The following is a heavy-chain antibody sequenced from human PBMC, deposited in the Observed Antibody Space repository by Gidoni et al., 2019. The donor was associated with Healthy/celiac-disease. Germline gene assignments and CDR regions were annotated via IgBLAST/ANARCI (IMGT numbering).Heavy chain of an antibody. CDR1: GYPLTELS. Sequence: QVQLVQSGAEVKKPGASVKVSCKVSGYPLTELSMHGMRQAPGKGLEWMGGFDPEDGETIYAQKFQGRVTMTEDTSTDTAYMELSSLRSEDTAVYYCATAPILRDSGSYLVALYYFDYWGQGTLVTVSS. CDR3: ATAPILRDSGSYLVALYYFDY. CDR2: FDPEDGET. J-gene: IGHJ4*02. D-gene: IGHD1-26*01. V-gene: IGHV1-24*01.